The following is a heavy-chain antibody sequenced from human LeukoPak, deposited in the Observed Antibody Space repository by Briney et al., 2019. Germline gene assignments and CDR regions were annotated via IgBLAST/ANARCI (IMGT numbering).Heavy chain of an antibody. CDR3: ARDSYDFWSGRGYYYYYYMDV. CDR1: GGTFSSYA. J-gene: IGHJ6*03. D-gene: IGHD3-3*01. Sequence: ASVKVSCKASGGTFSSYAINWVRQAPGQGLEWMGGIIPIFGTANYAQKFQGRVTITADESTSTAYMELSSLRSEDTAVYYCARDSYDFWSGRGYYYYYYMDVWGKGTTVTVSS. CDR2: IIPIFGTA. V-gene: IGHV1-69*01.